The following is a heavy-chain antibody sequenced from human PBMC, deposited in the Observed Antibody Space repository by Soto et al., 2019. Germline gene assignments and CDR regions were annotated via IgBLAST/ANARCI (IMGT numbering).Heavy chain of an antibody. V-gene: IGHV3-15*07. Sequence: EVQLVESGGGLVKPGGSLRLSCAASGFIFTNAWMNWVRQAPGKGLEWVGRVKTKTDGETTDYPAPVKGRLIIYRDDSKSTLYLQMNSLNTEDTAVYYFTTGSYEGYWGHGTLVTVSS. D-gene: IGHD1-26*01. J-gene: IGHJ4*01. CDR1: GFIFTNAW. CDR2: VKTKTDGETT. CDR3: TTGSYEGY.